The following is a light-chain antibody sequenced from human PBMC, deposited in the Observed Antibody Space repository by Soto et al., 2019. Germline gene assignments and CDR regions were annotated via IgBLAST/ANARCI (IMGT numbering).Light chain of an antibody. CDR2: LNSDGSH. CDR1: SGHSSYA. V-gene: IGLV4-69*01. Sequence: QPVLTQSPSASASLGASVKLTCTLSSGHSSYAIAWHQQQPEKGPRYLMKLNSDGSHSKGDGLPDRFSGSSSGAERYLTISSHRSEDEADYYFQTWGTGIVVFGGGTKLTVL. CDR3: QTWGTGIVV. J-gene: IGLJ2*01.